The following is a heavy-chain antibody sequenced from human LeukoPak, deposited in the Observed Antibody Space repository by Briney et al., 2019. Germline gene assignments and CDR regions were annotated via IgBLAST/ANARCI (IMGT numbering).Heavy chain of an antibody. Sequence: GGSLRLSCAASGFTFSSYWMHWVRQAPAKGRVWVSHINSDGSSTSYADSVKGRFTSSRDNAKNTLYLQMNSLRAEDTAVYYCARDMGLSSSSYWGQGTLVTVSS. CDR2: INSDGSST. J-gene: IGHJ4*02. V-gene: IGHV3-74*01. CDR1: GFTFSSYW. D-gene: IGHD6-6*01. CDR3: ARDMGLSSSSY.